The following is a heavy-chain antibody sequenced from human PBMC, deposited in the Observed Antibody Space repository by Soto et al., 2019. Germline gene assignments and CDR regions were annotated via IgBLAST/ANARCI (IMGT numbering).Heavy chain of an antibody. CDR2: IFPGDSDT. CDR1: GYSFATFW. Sequence: GESLKISCKGSGYSFATFWIGWVRQMPGKGLEWMGIIFPGDSDTRYSPSFQGQVTISAGKSTSTAYLQWSSLKASDTAMYYCATPYNNYDYWGQGTLVTVSS. CDR3: ATPYNNYDY. V-gene: IGHV5-51*01. J-gene: IGHJ4*02. D-gene: IGHD4-4*01.